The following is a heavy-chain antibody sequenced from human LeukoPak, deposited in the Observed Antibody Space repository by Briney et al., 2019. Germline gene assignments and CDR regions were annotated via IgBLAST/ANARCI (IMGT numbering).Heavy chain of an antibody. Sequence: GGSLRLSCAASGFTFSSYSMNWVRQAPGKGLEWVSSISSSSSYIYHADSVKGRFTISRDNAKNSLYLQMNSLRAEDTAVYYCARPRITIFGVVTNYYYYMDVWGKGTTVTVSS. CDR3: ARPRITIFGVVTNYYYYMDV. CDR1: GFTFSSYS. V-gene: IGHV3-21*01. J-gene: IGHJ6*03. CDR2: ISSSSSYI. D-gene: IGHD3-3*01.